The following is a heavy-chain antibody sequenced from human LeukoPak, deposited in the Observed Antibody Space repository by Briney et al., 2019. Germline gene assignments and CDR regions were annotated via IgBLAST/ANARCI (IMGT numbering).Heavy chain of an antibody. CDR1: GGSISSSSYY. J-gene: IGHJ3*02. D-gene: IGHD1-26*01. CDR3: ARFYSGSYHDAFDI. V-gene: IGHV4-39*01. Sequence: IPSETLSLTCTVSGGSISSSSYYWGWIRQPPGKGLEWIGSIYYSGSTYYNPSLKSRVTISVDTSKNQFPLKLSSVTAADTAVYYCARFYSGSYHDAFDIWGQGTMVTVSS. CDR2: IYYSGST.